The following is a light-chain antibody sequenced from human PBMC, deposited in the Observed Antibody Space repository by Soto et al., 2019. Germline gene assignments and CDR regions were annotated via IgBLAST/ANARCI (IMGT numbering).Light chain of an antibody. CDR2: DVS. CDR3: SSYTSSSTLSTYV. Sequence: QSVLTQPASVSGSPGQSITISCTGTSSDVGGYNYVSWYQHHPGKAPKLMIYDVSNRPSGVSNSFSGSKSGNTASLIISELLAEDEADYYCSSYTSSSTLSTYVFGTGTKVTVL. CDR1: SSDVGGYNY. J-gene: IGLJ1*01. V-gene: IGLV2-14*03.